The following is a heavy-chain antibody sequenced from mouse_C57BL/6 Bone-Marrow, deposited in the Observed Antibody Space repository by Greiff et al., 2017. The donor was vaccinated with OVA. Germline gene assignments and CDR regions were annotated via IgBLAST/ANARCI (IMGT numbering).Heavy chain of an antibody. Sequence: EVQLQQSGPELVKPGASVKIPCKASGYTFTDYNMDWVKQSHGKSLEWIGDINPNNGGTIYNQKFKGKATLTVDKSSSTAYMELRSLTSEDTAVYYCARSGSNNTKGYYFDYWGQGTTLTVSS. CDR3: ARSGSNNTKGYYFDY. V-gene: IGHV1-18*01. CDR2: INPNNGGT. D-gene: IGHD2-5*01. J-gene: IGHJ2*01. CDR1: GYTFTDYN.